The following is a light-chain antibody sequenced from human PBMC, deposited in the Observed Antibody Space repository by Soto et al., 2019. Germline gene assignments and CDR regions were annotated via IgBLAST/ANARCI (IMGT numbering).Light chain of an antibody. CDR2: KAS. CDR3: QHYNSYPYT. CDR1: QSIYNC. V-gene: IGKV1-5*03. J-gene: IGKJ2*01. Sequence: DIQMTQSPSTLSASVGDRVTITCRASQSIYNCFAWYQQKPGKAPNLLIYKASNLESGVPSRFSGSGSGTEFTLTISSLQPPDFATYYCQHYNSYPYTFGQGTKLEIK.